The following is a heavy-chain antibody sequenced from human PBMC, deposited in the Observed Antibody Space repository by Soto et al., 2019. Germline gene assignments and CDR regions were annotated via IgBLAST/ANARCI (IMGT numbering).Heavy chain of an antibody. CDR3: ASIYGSGSYYNVRRTFDY. J-gene: IGHJ4*02. CDR2: ISSSGSTI. Sequence: GGSLRLSCAASGFTFSDYYMSWIRQAPGKGLEWVSYISSSGSTIYYADSVKGRFTISRDNAKNSLYLQMNSLRAEDTAVYYCASIYGSGSYYNVRRTFDYWGQGTLVTVSS. V-gene: IGHV3-11*01. CDR1: GFTFSDYY. D-gene: IGHD3-10*01.